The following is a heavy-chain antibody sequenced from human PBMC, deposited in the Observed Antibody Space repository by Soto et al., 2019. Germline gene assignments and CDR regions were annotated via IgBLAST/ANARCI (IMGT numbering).Heavy chain of an antibody. CDR1: GFTFSNYG. J-gene: IGHJ4*02. Sequence: EVQLVESGGGLVQPGGSLRLSCAASGFTFSNYGTNWVRQAPGKGLAWVSYISSNSATRQYADSVKGRFTISRDKAKNSLYLQMNSLRDEETAVYYCARGGAARPDYWGQGTLVTVSS. CDR2: ISSNSATR. D-gene: IGHD6-6*01. CDR3: ARGGAARPDY. V-gene: IGHV3-48*02.